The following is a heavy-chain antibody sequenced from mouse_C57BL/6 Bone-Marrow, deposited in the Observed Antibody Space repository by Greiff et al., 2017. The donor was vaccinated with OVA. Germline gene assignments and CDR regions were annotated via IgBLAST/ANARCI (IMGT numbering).Heavy chain of an antibody. J-gene: IGHJ4*01. CDR2: INPYNGGT. CDR1: GYTFTDYY. CDR3: ARPPVPYYYAMDY. V-gene: IGHV1-19*01. Sequence: EVQLQQSGPVLVKPGASVKMSCKASGYTFTDYYMNWVKQSHGKSLEWIGVINPYNGGTSYNQKFKGKATLTVDKSSSTAYMELNSLTSEDSAVYYCARPPVPYYYAMDYWGQGTSVTVSS.